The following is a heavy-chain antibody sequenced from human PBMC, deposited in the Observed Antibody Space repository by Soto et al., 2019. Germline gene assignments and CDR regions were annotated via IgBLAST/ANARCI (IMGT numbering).Heavy chain of an antibody. CDR2: ISGSGGST. Sequence: PGGSLRLSCAASGFTFSSYAMSWVRQAPGKGLEWVSAISGSGGSTYYADSVKGRFTISRDNSKNTLYLQMNSLRAEDTAVYYCARNYYDSSGGFDYWGQGTLVTVSS. D-gene: IGHD3-22*01. J-gene: IGHJ4*02. V-gene: IGHV3-23*01. CDR1: GFTFSSYA. CDR3: ARNYYDSSGGFDY.